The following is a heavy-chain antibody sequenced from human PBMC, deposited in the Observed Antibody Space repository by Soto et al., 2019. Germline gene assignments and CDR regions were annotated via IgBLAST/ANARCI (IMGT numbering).Heavy chain of an antibody. CDR1: EFTFNNYA. D-gene: IGHD3-10*01. J-gene: IGHJ5*02. Sequence: EMQLLESGGGLVQPGGSLRISCTGSEFTFNNYAMSWIRQAPGKGLEWVSGISGSGATTYYTDSVKGRFTISKDNSKNILYLQMESLRAEDTAVYYCAKPPHVLITFNWFDPWGQGTLVKVSS. CDR3: AKPPHVLITFNWFDP. V-gene: IGHV3-23*01. CDR2: ISGSGATT.